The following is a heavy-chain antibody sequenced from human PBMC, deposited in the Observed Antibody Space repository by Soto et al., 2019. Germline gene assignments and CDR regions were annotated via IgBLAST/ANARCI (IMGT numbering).Heavy chain of an antibody. CDR3: AKPRQAPVGTRFFDL. J-gene: IGHJ4*02. CDR2: ISGGGSNT. CDR1: GFPFSSYV. Sequence: GGSLRLSCAASGFPFSSYVMSWVRQAPGKGLEWVSGISGGGSNTFYADYVKGRFTISRDNSKNTLLLQMNSLGAEDTAVYYCAKPRQAPVGTRFFDLWGKGTQVAVSS. V-gene: IGHV3-23*01.